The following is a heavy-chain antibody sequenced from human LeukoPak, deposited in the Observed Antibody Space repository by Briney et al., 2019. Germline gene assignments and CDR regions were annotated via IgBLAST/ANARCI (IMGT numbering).Heavy chain of an antibody. CDR1: GGTFSSYA. D-gene: IGHD6-6*01. CDR3: SKDPPGRPDSSSSYG. J-gene: IGHJ4*02. CDR2: IIAMVGTA. V-gene: IGHV1-69*06. Sequence: GASLKVSCKASGGTFSSYAISWVRQAPGQGLEWMGGIIAMVGTANYAQKLQGRVTISADKSTSTPYMELSSLRDEDTAAYYCSKDPPGRPDSSSSYGWGQGTLVIVSS.